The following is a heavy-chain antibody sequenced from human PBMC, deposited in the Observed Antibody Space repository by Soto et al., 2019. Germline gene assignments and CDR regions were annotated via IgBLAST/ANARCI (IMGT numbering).Heavy chain of an antibody. V-gene: IGHV4-38-2*01. D-gene: IGHD3-22*01. CDR3: ARTYYYDSSGYSDAFDI. J-gene: IGHJ3*02. CDR1: GYSISSGYY. Sequence: LSLTCAVSGYSISSGYYWGWIRQPPGKGLEWIGSIYHSGSTYYNPSLKSRVTISVDTSKNQFSLKLSSVTAADTAVYYCARTYYYDSSGYSDAFDIWGQGTMVTVSS. CDR2: IYHSGST.